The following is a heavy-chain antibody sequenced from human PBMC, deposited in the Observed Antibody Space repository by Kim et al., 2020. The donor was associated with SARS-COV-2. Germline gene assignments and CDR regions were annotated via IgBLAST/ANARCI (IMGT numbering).Heavy chain of an antibody. J-gene: IGHJ6*03. CDR3: ARVAGFTIFGVVPGNYYYMDV. Sequence: RFTISRDNAKNTLYLQMNSLRAEDTAVYYCARVAGFTIFGVVPGNYYYMDVWGKGTTVTVSS. D-gene: IGHD3-3*01. V-gene: IGHV3-74*01.